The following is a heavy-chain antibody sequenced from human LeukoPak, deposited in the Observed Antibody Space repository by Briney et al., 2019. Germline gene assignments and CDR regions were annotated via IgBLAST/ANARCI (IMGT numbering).Heavy chain of an antibody. V-gene: IGHV3-73*01. CDR3: TRHGGNY. Sequence: GGSLRLSCAASGFSFSDYSMNWVRQASGKGLEWVGRIRSKANSYATAYAASVKGRFTISRDDSKNTAYLQMNSLKTEDTAVYYCTRHGGNYWGQGTLVTVSS. CDR2: IRSKANSYAT. D-gene: IGHD3-16*01. CDR1: GFSFSDYS. J-gene: IGHJ4*02.